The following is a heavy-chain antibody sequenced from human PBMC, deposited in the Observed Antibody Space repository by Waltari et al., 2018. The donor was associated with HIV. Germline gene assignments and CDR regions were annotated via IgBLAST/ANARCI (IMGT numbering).Heavy chain of an antibody. CDR1: GYTLTELS. CDR2: VDPEDDAT. CDR3: ATGGGSTSIQLYDLDV. Sequence: QVQLIQSGAEVKKPGASVKVSCKVFGYTLTELSMHWVRQAPGKGLEWMGGVDPEDDATIYAQKFQVRVTMTEDTSTDSAYMERSSLTSEDTAVYYCATGGGSTSIQLYDLDVWGQGTTVTVSS. J-gene: IGHJ6*02. D-gene: IGHD1-26*01. V-gene: IGHV1-24*01.